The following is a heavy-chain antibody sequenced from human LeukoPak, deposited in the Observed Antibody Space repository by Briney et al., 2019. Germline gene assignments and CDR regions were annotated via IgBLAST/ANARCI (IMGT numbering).Heavy chain of an antibody. D-gene: IGHD3-22*01. CDR3: AREEYYYDSSGYYYSHGTQYFQH. CDR2: IIPIFGTA. Sequence: GASVKVSCKASGGTLSSYAISWVRQAPGQGLEWMGGIIPIFGTANYAQKFQGRVTITADESTSTAYMELSSLRSEDTAVYYCAREEYYYDSSGYYYSHGTQYFQHWGQGTLVTVSS. CDR1: GGTLSSYA. V-gene: IGHV1-69*13. J-gene: IGHJ1*01.